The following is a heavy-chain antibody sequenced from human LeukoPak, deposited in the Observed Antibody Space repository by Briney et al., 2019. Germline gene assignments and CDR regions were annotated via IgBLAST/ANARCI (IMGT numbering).Heavy chain of an antibody. J-gene: IGHJ3*02. V-gene: IGHV1-2*02. CDR2: INPDSGVT. CDR3: ASDPGTYDAFNI. Sequence: ASVKVSCKASGYTFTDHYIHWVRQAPGQGLEWMGWINPDSGVTDYAQKFQGRVTMTSDTSISTAYMELSSLRSDDTAVFLCASDPGTYDAFNIWGQGTMVTVSS. CDR1: GYTFTDHY.